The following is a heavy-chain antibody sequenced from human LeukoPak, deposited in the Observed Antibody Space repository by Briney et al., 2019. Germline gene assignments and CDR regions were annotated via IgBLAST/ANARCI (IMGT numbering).Heavy chain of an antibody. CDR1: GYTLTELS. V-gene: IGHV1-24*01. D-gene: IGHD3-22*01. J-gene: IGHJ1*01. CDR3: ATDPNYYDSSGYRH. Sequence: ASVKVSCKVSGYTLTELSMHWVRQAPGKGFEWMGGFDPEDGETIYAQKFQGRVTMTEDTSTDTAYMELSSLRSEDTAVYYCATDPNYYDSSGYRHWGQGTLVTVSS. CDR2: FDPEDGET.